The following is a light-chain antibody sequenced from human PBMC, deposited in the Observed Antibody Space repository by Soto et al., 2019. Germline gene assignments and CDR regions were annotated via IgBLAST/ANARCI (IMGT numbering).Light chain of an antibody. CDR1: QSVGSY. Sequence: ETVLIQSPATLSLSPGERATLSCRASQSVGSYLAWYQHKPGQAPRLLISDASNRATGIPARFSGSGSETDFTLTISSLEPEDSAVYYCQQRSNWPSLTFGGGTKVDIK. CDR2: DAS. CDR3: QQRSNWPSLT. V-gene: IGKV3-11*01. J-gene: IGKJ4*01.